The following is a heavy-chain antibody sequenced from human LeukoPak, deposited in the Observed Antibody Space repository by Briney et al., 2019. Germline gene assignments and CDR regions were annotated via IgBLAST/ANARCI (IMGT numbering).Heavy chain of an antibody. Sequence: PGGSLRLSCAASGFTFSSYAMHWVRQARGKGLEWVAVISYDGSNKYYADSVKGRFTISRDNSKNTLYLQMNSLRAEDTAVYYCARKIGGAVAGNWYFDLWGRGTLVIVSS. CDR1: GFTFSSYA. V-gene: IGHV3-30-3*01. D-gene: IGHD6-19*01. CDR2: ISYDGSNK. CDR3: ARKIGGAVAGNWYFDL. J-gene: IGHJ2*01.